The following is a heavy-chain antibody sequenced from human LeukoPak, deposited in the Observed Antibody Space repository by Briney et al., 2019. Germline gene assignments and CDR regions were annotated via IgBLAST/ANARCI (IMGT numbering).Heavy chain of an antibody. J-gene: IGHJ4*02. CDR3: ARKPGIAAAGTMPDY. V-gene: IGHV4-39*07. Sequence: SETLSLTCTVSGGSISSYYWGWIRQPPGEGLEWIGSIYYSGSTYYNPSLKSRVTISVDTSKNQFSLKLSSVTAADTAVYYCARKPGIAAAGTMPDYWGQGTLVTVSS. CDR2: IYYSGST. D-gene: IGHD6-13*01. CDR1: GGSISSYY.